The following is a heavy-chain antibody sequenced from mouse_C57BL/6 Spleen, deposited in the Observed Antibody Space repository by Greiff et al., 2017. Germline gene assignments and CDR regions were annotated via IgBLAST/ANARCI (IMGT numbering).Heavy chain of an antibody. CDR3: ARYSGNYPYWYFDV. V-gene: IGHV1-80*01. Sequence: QVQLQQSGAELVKPGASVKISCKASGYAFSSYWMNWVKQRPGKGLEWIGQIYPGDGDTNYNGKFKGKATLTADKSSSTAYMQLSSLTSEDSAVYFCARYSGNYPYWYFDVWGTGTTVTVSS. CDR1: GYAFSSYW. D-gene: IGHD2-1*01. CDR2: IYPGDGDT. J-gene: IGHJ1*03.